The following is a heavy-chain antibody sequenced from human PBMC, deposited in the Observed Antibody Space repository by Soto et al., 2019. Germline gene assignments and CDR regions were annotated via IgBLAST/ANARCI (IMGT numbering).Heavy chain of an antibody. V-gene: IGHV1-58*01. Sequence: GSAVKVSSKASGFTFTSSAVQWVRQAPGQRHEWIGWIVVGSGNTNYAQKFQERVTITRDMSTTTADMELSSLRSEDTAAYYSAVTYGAERYVLFDYWRRGTLVTGSA. J-gene: IGHJ4*02. CDR1: GFTFTSSA. D-gene: IGHD2-8*01. CDR2: IVVGSGNT. CDR3: AVTYGAERYVLFDY.